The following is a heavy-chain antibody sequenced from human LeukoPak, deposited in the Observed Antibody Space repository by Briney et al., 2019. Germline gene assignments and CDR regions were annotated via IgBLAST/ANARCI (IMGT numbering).Heavy chain of an antibody. D-gene: IGHD2-21*02. V-gene: IGHV1-2*02. J-gene: IGHJ4*02. CDR3: ARSCGGDCYILDS. Sequence: EASVKVSCKASGYTFSAYYMYWVREAPGQGLEWMGWINPNTGDTNYAQNFQGRVTMTRDTSISTVYMEVSRLSSDDTAVYYCARSCGGDCYILDSWGQGTLVTVSS. CDR2: INPNTGDT. CDR1: GYTFSAYY.